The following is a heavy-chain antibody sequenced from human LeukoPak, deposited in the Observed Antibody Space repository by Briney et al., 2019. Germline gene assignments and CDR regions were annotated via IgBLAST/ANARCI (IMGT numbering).Heavy chain of an antibody. J-gene: IGHJ4*02. Sequence: GGSLRLSCAASGFTVSTNYMSWVRQAPGKGLEWVSVIYSDGSTSYADSVKGRFTISRDNSKNTLSLQMNSLRAEDTAIYYCAREGGSWYLPRYYFDYWGQGTLVTVSS. V-gene: IGHV3-66*01. CDR3: AREGGSWYLPRYYFDY. D-gene: IGHD6-13*01. CDR1: GFTVSTNY. CDR2: IYSDGST.